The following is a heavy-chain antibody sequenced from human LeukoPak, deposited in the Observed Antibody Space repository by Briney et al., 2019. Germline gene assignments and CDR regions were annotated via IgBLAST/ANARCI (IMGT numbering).Heavy chain of an antibody. J-gene: IGHJ6*03. CDR3: ARRDNRFLEWLKQTGDYYYYYYMDV. V-gene: IGHV3-7*01. CDR1: GFTFSSYW. CDR2: IKQDGSEK. D-gene: IGHD3-3*01. Sequence: GGSLRLSCADSGFTFSSYWMSWVRQAPGKGLEWVANIKQDGSEKYYVDSVKGRFTISRDNAKNSLYLQMNSLRAEDSAVYYCARRDNRFLEWLKQTGDYYYYYYMDVWGKGTTVTVSS.